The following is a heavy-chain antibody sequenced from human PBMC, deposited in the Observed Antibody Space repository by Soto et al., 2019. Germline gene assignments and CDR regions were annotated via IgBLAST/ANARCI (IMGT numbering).Heavy chain of an antibody. V-gene: IGHV1-69*04. CDR1: GGTFSSYT. CDR3: ARDRDPYCTNGVCYTLDY. J-gene: IGHJ4*02. CDR2: IIPILGIA. Sequence: SVKVSCKASGGTFSSYTISWVRQAPGQGLEWMGRIIPILGIANYAQKFQGRVTITADKSTSTAYMELSSLRSEDTAVYYCARDRDPYCTNGVCYTLDYWGQRTLVTVSS. D-gene: IGHD2-8*01.